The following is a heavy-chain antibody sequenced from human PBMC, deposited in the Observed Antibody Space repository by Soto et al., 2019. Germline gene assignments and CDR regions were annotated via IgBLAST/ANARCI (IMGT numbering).Heavy chain of an antibody. J-gene: IGHJ5*02. Sequence: GGSLRLSCAASGFTFSSYSMNWVRQAPGKGLEWVSSISSSSSYIYYADSVKGRFTISRDNAKNSLYLQMNSLRAEDTAVYYCARDPSTVAGTLWFDPWGQGTLVTVSS. D-gene: IGHD6-19*01. CDR1: GFTFSSYS. CDR2: ISSSSSYI. V-gene: IGHV3-21*01. CDR3: ARDPSTVAGTLWFDP.